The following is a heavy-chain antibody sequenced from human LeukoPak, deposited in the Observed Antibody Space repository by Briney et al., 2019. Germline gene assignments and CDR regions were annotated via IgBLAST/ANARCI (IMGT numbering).Heavy chain of an antibody. CDR1: GGSFSGYY. CDR2: INHSGST. CDR3: ARASSGYYFIFDY. V-gene: IGHV4-34*01. J-gene: IGHJ4*02. D-gene: IGHD3-22*01. Sequence: SETLSLTCAVYGGSFSGYYWSWIRQPPGKGLEWIGEINHSGSTNYNPSLKSRVTISVDTSKNQFSLKLSSVTAADTAVYYCARASSGYYFIFDYWGQGTLVTVSS.